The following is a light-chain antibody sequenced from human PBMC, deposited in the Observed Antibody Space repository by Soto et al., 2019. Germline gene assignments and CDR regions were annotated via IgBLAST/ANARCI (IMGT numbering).Light chain of an antibody. J-gene: IGKJ4*01. Sequence: DIQMTQSPSSLYASVGDRVTITARASQDLDRWIAWYQQKPGEAPKVLIYAASNLRSGVPSRFSGSGSGAEFSLTISSLQPEDVATYYCKQSRSFPLSFGGGTKVEIK. CDR1: QDLDRW. CDR2: AAS. V-gene: IGKV1-12*01. CDR3: KQSRSFPLS.